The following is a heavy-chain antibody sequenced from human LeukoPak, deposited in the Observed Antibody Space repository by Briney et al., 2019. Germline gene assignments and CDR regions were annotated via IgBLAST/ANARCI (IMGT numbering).Heavy chain of an antibody. CDR2: INHSGST. D-gene: IGHD4-23*01. Sequence: PSETLSLTCAVYGGSFSGYYWSWIRQPPGKGLEWIGEINHSGSTNYNPSLKSRVTISVDTSKNQFSLKLSSVTAADTALYYCARHRATVADPYVDYWGQGTLVTVSS. V-gene: IGHV4-34*01. CDR3: ARHRATVADPYVDY. CDR1: GGSFSGYY. J-gene: IGHJ4*02.